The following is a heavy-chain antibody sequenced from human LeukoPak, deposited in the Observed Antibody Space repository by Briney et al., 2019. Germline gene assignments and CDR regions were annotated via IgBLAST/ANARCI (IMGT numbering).Heavy chain of an antibody. CDR1: GYTFSSHG. V-gene: IGHV3-33*01. CDR2: IWYDGSQK. D-gene: IGHD6-19*01. Sequence: GGSLRLSCAASGYTFSSHGMYWVRQAPGKGLEWVALIWYDGSQKYYADSVKGRFTISRDNSKNTLSLQMDSLRAEDTAVYFCAGLYSSGWADYWGQGTLVTVSS. J-gene: IGHJ4*02. CDR3: AGLYSSGWADY.